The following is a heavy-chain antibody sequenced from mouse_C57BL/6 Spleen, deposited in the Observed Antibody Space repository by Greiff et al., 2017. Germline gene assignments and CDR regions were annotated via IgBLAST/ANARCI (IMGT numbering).Heavy chain of an antibody. CDR2: IHPNSGST. D-gene: IGHD4-1*01. J-gene: IGHJ4*01. V-gene: IGHV1-64*01. CDR3: ARERGRSPLGYAMDY. CDR1: GYTFTSYW. Sequence: QVQLQQPGAELVKPGASVKLSCKASGYTFTSYWMHWVKQRPGQGLEWIGMIHPNSGSTNYNEKIKSKATLTVDTSSSTAYMQLSSLTSEVSAVYYCARERGRSPLGYAMDYWGQGTSVTVST.